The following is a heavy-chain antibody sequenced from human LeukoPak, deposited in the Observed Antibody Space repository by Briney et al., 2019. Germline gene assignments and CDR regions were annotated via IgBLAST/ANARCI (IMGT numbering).Heavy chain of an antibody. CDR3: ARDLDYSTGFDY. V-gene: IGHV3-11*04. J-gene: IGHJ4*01. Sequence: GGSLRLSCAASGFTFSDYYMSWIRQAPGKGLEWVSSISSTGTYIYYTDSVKGRFTISRDIANSLLYLQMNSLRADDTAVYYCARDLDYSTGFDYWGQGTLVTVSS. D-gene: IGHD4-11*01. CDR2: ISSTGTYI. CDR1: GFTFSDYY.